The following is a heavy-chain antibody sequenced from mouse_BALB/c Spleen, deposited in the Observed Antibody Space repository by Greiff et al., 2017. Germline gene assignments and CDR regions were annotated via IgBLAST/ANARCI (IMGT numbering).Heavy chain of an antibody. CDR2: ISTYYGNT. CDR3: ARSANWDVDY. Sequence: QVQLKESGPELVRPGVSVKISCKGSGYTFTDYAMPWVKQSHAKSLEWIGVISTYYGNTNYNQKFKGKATMTVDKSSSTAYMELARLTSEDSAIYYCARSANWDVDYWGQGTTLTVSS. D-gene: IGHD4-1*01. CDR1: GYTFTDYA. V-gene: IGHV1-67*01. J-gene: IGHJ2*01.